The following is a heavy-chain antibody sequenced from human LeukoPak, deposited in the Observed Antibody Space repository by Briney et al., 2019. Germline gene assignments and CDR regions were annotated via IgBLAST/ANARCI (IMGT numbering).Heavy chain of an antibody. CDR3: ARARLGSSASADC. J-gene: IGHJ4*02. CDR1: GYTFTSYH. D-gene: IGHD6-19*01. V-gene: IGHV1-46*04. CDR2: INASGGSA. Sequence: ASVKVSCKASGYTFTSYHMHWVRQAPGQGLEWMGIINASGGSATYAQKVQGRVTMTRDTATSTVYMEVSSLRSEDTAVYYCARARLGSSASADCWGQGTLVTVSS.